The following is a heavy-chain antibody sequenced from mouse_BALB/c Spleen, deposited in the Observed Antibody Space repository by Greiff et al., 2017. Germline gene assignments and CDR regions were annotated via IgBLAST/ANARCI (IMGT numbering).Heavy chain of an antibody. J-gene: IGHJ4*01. D-gene: IGHD3-1*01. CDR3: VRDGAARATDYAMDY. V-gene: IGHV2-9-2*01. CDR2: IWTGGGT. Sequence: VKLVESGPGLVAPSQSLSITCTVSGFSLTSYDISWIRQPPGKGLEWLGVIWTGGGTNYNSAFMSRLSISKDNSKSQVFLKMNSLQTDDTAIYYCVRDGAARATDYAMDYWGQGTSVTVSS. CDR1: GFSLTSYD.